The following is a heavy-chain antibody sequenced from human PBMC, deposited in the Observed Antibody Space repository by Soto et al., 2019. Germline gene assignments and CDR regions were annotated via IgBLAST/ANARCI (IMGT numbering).Heavy chain of an antibody. J-gene: IGHJ3*02. Sequence: SETLSLTCTVSGCSISSYYWSWIRQPPGKGLEWIVYIYYSGTTNYNPSLKSRVTISVETSKNQFSLKLRSVTAADTAVYYCAKSEVLGWYGLRALDIWGQGTMLPVSS. CDR1: GCSISSYY. D-gene: IGHD6-19*01. CDR2: IYYSGTT. CDR3: AKSEVLGWYGLRALDI. V-gene: IGHV4-59*01.